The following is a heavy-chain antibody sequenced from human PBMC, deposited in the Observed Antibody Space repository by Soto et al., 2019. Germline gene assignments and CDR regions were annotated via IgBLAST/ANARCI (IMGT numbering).Heavy chain of an antibody. CDR2: ISGSGGST. D-gene: IGHD6-19*01. V-gene: IGHV3-23*01. Sequence: EVQLLESGGGLVQPGGSLRLSCAASGFTFSSYAMSWVRQTPGKGLEWVSAISGSGGSTYYADSVKGRFTIFSDNSKNTLYLQMNSLRAEDTAVYYCAMGSIAVAAPFDYWGQGTLVTVSS. J-gene: IGHJ4*02. CDR3: AMGSIAVAAPFDY. CDR1: GFTFSSYA.